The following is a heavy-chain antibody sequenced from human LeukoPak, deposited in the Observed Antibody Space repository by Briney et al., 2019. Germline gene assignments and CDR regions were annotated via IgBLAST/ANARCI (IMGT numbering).Heavy chain of an antibody. CDR3: AKGPEKTMLVVVTTNDY. Sequence: GGSLRLSRAASGFTFSSYGMSWVRQAPGKGLEWVSAISGSGGSTYYADSVKGRFTISTDNSKSTLYLQMNSLRAEDTPVYYCAKGPEKTMLVVVTTNDYWGQGTLVTVSS. CDR1: GFTFSSYG. J-gene: IGHJ4*02. CDR2: ISGSGGST. V-gene: IGHV3-23*01. D-gene: IGHD3-22*01.